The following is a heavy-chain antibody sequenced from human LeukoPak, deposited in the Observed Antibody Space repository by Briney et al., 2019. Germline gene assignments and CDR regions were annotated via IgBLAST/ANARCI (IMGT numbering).Heavy chain of an antibody. V-gene: IGHV1-69*04. Sequence: SVKVSCKASGGTFSSYAISWVRQAPGQGLEWMGRIIPIFSIANYAQKLQGRVTITADKSTSTAYMELSSLRSEDTAVYYCARDPSSTVVMRYYFDYWGQGTLVTVSS. CDR1: GGTFSSYA. D-gene: IGHD4-23*01. J-gene: IGHJ4*02. CDR3: ARDPSSTVVMRYYFDY. CDR2: IIPIFSIA.